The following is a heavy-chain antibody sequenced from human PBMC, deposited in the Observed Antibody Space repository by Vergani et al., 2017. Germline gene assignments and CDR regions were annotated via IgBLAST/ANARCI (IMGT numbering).Heavy chain of an antibody. J-gene: IGHJ4*01. CDR1: VYSFTSYW. V-gene: IGHV5-51*03. CDR2: IYPGDSDT. D-gene: IGHD2-2*01. Sequence: EVQLVQCGAEVKTPGESLKIFCKGSVYSFTSYWIGWVRQTPGKGLEWMGMIYPGDSDTRYSPSFQGHVTISADQSISTAYLQWSRLKASDTALYYCATGSSTSYRRDYWGEGTLVTVSS. CDR3: ATGSSTSYRRDY.